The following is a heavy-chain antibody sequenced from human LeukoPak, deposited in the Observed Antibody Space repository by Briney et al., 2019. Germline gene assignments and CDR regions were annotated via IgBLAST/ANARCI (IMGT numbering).Heavy chain of an antibody. J-gene: IGHJ4*02. CDR3: STSRPLQSFDC. D-gene: IGHD4-11*01. CDR2: ISSTGGTT. Sequence: PGGSLRLSCAASGFTFSNYAMSWVRQAPGKGLEWVSLISSTGGTTYYADSVKGRFTISRDNSENTLYLQVKSLGAEDTAVYYCSTSRPLQSFDCWGQGTLVTVSS. V-gene: IGHV3-23*01. CDR1: GFTFSNYA.